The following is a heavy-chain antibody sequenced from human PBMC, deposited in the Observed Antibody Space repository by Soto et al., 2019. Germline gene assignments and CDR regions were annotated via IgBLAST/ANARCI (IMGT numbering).Heavy chain of an antibody. CDR3: ARAWYSRSTVDS. D-gene: IGHD6-6*01. CDR2: INHTGST. V-gene: IGHV4-34*01. J-gene: IGHJ4*02. Sequence: WTWIRQPPGKGLEWIGEINHTGSTNYNPSLKSRVTISADTSKNQFSLKLNSVTAADTAMYYCARAWYSRSTVDSWGQGTLVTVSS.